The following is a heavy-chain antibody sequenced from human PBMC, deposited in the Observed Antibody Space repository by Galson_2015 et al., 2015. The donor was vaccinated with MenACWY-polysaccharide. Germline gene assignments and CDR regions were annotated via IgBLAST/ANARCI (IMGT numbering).Heavy chain of an antibody. V-gene: IGHV3-11*01. J-gene: IGHJ3*02. Sequence: SLRLSCAASGFTFSDYYMSWIRQAPGKGLECISHISSGGGRIIYYADSVKGRFTISRDNAKNSLYLQMNSPRAEDTAMYYCARSAWLDIWGQGTMVTVSS. CDR1: GFTFSDYY. D-gene: IGHD6-25*01. CDR3: ARSAWLDI. CDR2: ISSGGGRI.